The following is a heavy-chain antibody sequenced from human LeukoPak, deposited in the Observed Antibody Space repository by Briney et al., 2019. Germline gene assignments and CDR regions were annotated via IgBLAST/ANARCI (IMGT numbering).Heavy chain of an antibody. CDR1: GGSFSGFY. J-gene: IGHJ4*02. CDR3: ARGLAGGGVLDY. Sequence: QSSETLSLTCAVYGGSFSGFYWNWIRQPPGKGLEWIGEINHSGSTTYNPSLKSRVTISVDTSKNQFSLKLSSVTAADTAVYYCARGLAGGGVLDYWGQGTLVTVSS. V-gene: IGHV4-34*01. D-gene: IGHD3-16*01. CDR2: INHSGST.